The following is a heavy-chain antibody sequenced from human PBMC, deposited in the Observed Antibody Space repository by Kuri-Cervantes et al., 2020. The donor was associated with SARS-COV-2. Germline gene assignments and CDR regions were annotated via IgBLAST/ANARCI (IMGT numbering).Heavy chain of an antibody. CDR3: ARVSWGEWELRGHDAFDI. D-gene: IGHD1-26*01. CDR1: GCSISTYY. J-gene: IGHJ3*02. Sequence: SETLSLTCTVSGCSISTYYWSWIRQPAGKGLEWFGRIYTSGSTNYNPSLKSRVTMSVDTSKNQFSLKLSSVTAAETAVYYCARVSWGEWELRGHDAFDIWGQGTMVTVSS. CDR2: IYTSGST. V-gene: IGHV4-4*07.